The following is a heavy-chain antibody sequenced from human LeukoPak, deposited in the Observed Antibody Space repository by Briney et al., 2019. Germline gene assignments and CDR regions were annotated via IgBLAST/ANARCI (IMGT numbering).Heavy chain of an antibody. CDR1: GFSFSSYG. CDR2: IRYDGSNK. D-gene: IGHD3-9*01. Sequence: GGSLRLSCAASGFSFSSYGMHWVRQAPGKGLEWVAFIRYDGSNKYYADSVKGRFTISRDNSKNTLYLQMNSLRAEDTAVYYCAGRYYDILTGYYPADYWGQGTLVTVSS. V-gene: IGHV3-30*02. CDR3: AGRYYDILTGYYPADY. J-gene: IGHJ4*02.